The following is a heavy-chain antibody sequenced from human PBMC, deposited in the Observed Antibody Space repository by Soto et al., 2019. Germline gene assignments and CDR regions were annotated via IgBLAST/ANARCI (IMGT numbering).Heavy chain of an antibody. Sequence: EXLKISCKGSGYXFTSYLVIWVRHMPGKGLEWMGRIDPSDSYNNYSPSFQGHVTISAYKSISTSYLQWSSLKDSDTAMYYCATYCSSTSCYPPDGMDVWGQGTTVTVSS. CDR3: ATYCSSTSCYPPDGMDV. D-gene: IGHD2-2*01. J-gene: IGHJ6*02. V-gene: IGHV5-10-1*01. CDR1: GYXFTSYL. CDR2: IDPSDSYN.